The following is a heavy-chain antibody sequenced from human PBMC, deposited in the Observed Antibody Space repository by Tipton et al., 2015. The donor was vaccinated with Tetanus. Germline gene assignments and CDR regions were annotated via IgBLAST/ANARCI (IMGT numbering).Heavy chain of an antibody. CDR1: GFTFSAFT. D-gene: IGHD5-18*01. V-gene: IGHV3-21*01. J-gene: IGHJ4*01. Sequence: SLRLSCTGSGFTFSAFTLHWVRQAPGKGLEWVSAISSSSAYIYYADSVKGRFTIFRDNDKKSVYLQMNGLGADATAGYYCSRKGYIYAPPGLDSWGRGILVTVSS. CDR2: ISSSSAYI. CDR3: SRKGYIYAPPGLDS.